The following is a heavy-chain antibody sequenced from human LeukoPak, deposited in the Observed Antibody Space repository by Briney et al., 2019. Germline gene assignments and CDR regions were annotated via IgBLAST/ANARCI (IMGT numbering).Heavy chain of an antibody. Sequence: SGPSLVKPTQPLTLTCTFSGFSLSTSGMCVSWIRQPSGKALEWLARIDWDDDKYYSTSLKTRLTISKDTSKNQAVHTMTNMDPVDTATYYCARARGHTEFDYWGQGTLVTVSS. CDR1: GFSLSTSGMC. J-gene: IGHJ4*02. CDR2: IDWDDDK. CDR3: ARARGHTEFDY. D-gene: IGHD2-2*02. V-gene: IGHV2-70*11.